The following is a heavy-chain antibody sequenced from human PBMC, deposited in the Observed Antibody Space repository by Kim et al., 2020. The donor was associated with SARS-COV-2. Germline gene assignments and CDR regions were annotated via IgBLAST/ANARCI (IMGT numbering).Heavy chain of an antibody. CDR3: ARGSGGFDP. D-gene: IGHD3-16*01. Sequence: SSAGNAASVKGRVTHSRDNAKNTLYLQMNSLRAEGTAVYYCARGSGGFDPWGQGTLVTVSS. CDR2: SSA. V-gene: IGHV3-74*01. J-gene: IGHJ5*02.